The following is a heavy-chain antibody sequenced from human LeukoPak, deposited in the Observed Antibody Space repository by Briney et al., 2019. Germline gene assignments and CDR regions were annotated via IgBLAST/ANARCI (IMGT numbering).Heavy chain of an antibody. D-gene: IGHD2-15*01. CDR3: ARDARYCSGGSCCDY. Sequence: PGGSLRLSCAASGFTFSSYSMRGVRQAPGKGLEWVSSISSSSSYIYYADSVKGRFTISRDNAKNSLYLQMNSLRAEDTAVYYCARDARYCSGGSCCDYWGQGTLVTVSS. CDR1: GFTFSSYS. CDR2: ISSSSSYI. V-gene: IGHV3-21*01. J-gene: IGHJ4*02.